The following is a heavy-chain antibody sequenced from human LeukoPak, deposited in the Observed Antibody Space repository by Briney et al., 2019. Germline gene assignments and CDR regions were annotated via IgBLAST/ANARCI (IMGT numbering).Heavy chain of an antibody. CDR2: ISYDGSNK. D-gene: IGHD2-21*01. CDR3: AKDVRVGILDY. CDR1: GFTFSSYA. J-gene: IGHJ4*02. V-gene: IGHV3-30-3*01. Sequence: QPERSLRLSCAASGFTFSSYATHWVRQAPGKGLEWVAVISYDGSNKYYADSVKGRFTISRDNSKNTLYLQMNSLRAEDTAVYYCAKDVRVGILDYWGQGTLVTVSS.